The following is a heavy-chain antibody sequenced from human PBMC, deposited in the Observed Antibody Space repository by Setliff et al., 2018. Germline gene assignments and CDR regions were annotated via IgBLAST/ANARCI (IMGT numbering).Heavy chain of an antibody. D-gene: IGHD1-26*01. CDR1: GYSISSGYY. CDR2: IDHSGST. J-gene: IGHJ4*02. CDR3: GRPLVGVTTGSEN. Sequence: SETLSLTCAVSGYSISSGYYWGWIRQPPGKGLEWIGSIDHSGSTHYNPSLKGRVTISVDTAKNQFSLKLRSVTAADTAVYYCGRPLVGVTTGSENWGQGTLVTVSS. V-gene: IGHV4-38-2*01.